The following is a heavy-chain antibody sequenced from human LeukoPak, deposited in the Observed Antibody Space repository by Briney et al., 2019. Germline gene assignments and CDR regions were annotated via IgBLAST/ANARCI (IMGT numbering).Heavy chain of an antibody. D-gene: IGHD2-2*02. CDR1: GFTFSSYS. CDR3: ARGRYCSSTSCSTLNWFDP. CDR2: TSSSSSYI. J-gene: IGHJ5*02. V-gene: IGHV3-21*01. Sequence: PGGSLRLSCAASGFTFSSYSMNWVRQAPGKGLEWVSPTSSSSSYIYYADSVKGRFTISRDNAKNSLYLQMNSLRAEDTAVYYCARGRYCSSTSCSTLNWFDPWGQGTLVTVSS.